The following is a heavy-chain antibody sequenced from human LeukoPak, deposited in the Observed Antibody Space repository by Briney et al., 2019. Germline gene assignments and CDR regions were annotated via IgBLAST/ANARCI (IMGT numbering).Heavy chain of an antibody. CDR2: FYHTAST. CDR1: GGSDSSASYH. V-gene: IGHV4-61*01. CDR3: ASVPILGVFTPYGMDV. J-gene: IGHJ6*02. D-gene: IGHD3-3*01. Sequence: SETLSLTCTVSGGSDSSASYHWSWGRQPPAKGLERIGNFYHTASTKYIPSLRSRVIIYLDMSKNQFSLKLSSVTAADTAVYYCASVPILGVFTPYGMDVWGQGTTVTVSS.